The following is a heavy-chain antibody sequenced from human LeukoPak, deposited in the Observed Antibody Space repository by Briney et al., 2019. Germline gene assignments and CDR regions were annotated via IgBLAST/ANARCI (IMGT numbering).Heavy chain of an antibody. CDR3: AKDSAFYYIDV. D-gene: IGHD3-10*01. J-gene: IGHJ6*03. CDR1: GFTFSSYG. Sequence: GGSLRLSCAASGFTFSSYGMSWVRQAPGKGLEWVSSISGSADNTYYADSVKGRFTISRDNSKNTLYLQMNSLKGDDTAVYYCAKDSAFYYIDVWGKGTTVIISS. CDR2: ISGSADNT. V-gene: IGHV3-23*01.